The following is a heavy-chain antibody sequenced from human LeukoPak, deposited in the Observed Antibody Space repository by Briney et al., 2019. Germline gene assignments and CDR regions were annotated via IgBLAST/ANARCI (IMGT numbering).Heavy chain of an antibody. CDR1: GGSFSVYY. D-gene: IGHD6-13*01. J-gene: IGHJ4*02. Sequence: PSDPVSLTCAVCGGSFSVYYWSWISQPPGKGLEWIGEINHSGSTNYNPSLKSRVTISVDTYKNQFSLKLSSVTAADTAVYYCARRIGRRRIAAAGPIDYWGQGTLVTVSS. CDR2: INHSGST. V-gene: IGHV4-34*01. CDR3: ARRIGRRRIAAAGPIDY.